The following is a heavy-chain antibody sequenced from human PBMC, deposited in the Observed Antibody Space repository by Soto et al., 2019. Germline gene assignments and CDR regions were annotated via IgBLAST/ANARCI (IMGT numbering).Heavy chain of an antibody. Sequence: EVQLVESGGGLVQPGGSLRLSCAVSGLTFTTYNFNWVRQAPGKGLEWISFINPGSVTRHYADSVKGRFTISRDNAENSLYLQMNSLTDADTAVYYCVIAWKGNSYGYLYWGQGTLVTVSS. V-gene: IGHV3-48*02. D-gene: IGHD5-18*01. CDR3: VIAWKGNSYGYLY. CDR2: INPGSVTR. CDR1: GLTFTTYN. J-gene: IGHJ4*02.